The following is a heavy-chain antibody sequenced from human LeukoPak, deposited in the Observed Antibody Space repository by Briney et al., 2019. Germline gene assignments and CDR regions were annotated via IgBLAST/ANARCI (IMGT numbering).Heavy chain of an antibody. CDR2: ISYDGSNK. CDR1: GFTFRSYA. CDR3: ARPLGYCSTTSCYEWGY. Sequence: GGSLRLSCAASGFTFRSYAMHWVRQAPGQGLEWVAVISYDGSNKYYADSVQGRITISRDNSKNTLDLQMYRLRAEDTAVYYCARPLGYCSTTSCYEWGYWGQGTLVTVSS. J-gene: IGHJ4*02. V-gene: IGHV3-30-3*01. D-gene: IGHD2-2*01.